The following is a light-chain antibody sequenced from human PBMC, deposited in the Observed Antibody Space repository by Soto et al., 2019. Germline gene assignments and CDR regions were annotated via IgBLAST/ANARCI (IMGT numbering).Light chain of an antibody. CDR1: QSVSSN. J-gene: IGKJ1*01. Sequence: EIVMTQSPATLSVSPGERAILSCRASQSVSSNLAWYQQKPGQAPRLLIYGASTRATGIPARFSGSGSGTEFTLTISSLQSEDFAVYYCQQYNNWPPMAFGQGTKVEIK. CDR3: QQYNNWPPMA. V-gene: IGKV3-15*01. CDR2: GAS.